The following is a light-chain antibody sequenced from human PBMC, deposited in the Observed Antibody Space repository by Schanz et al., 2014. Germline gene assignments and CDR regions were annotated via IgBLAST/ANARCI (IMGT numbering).Light chain of an antibody. CDR3: SSYTRSSTRV. V-gene: IGLV2-14*01. CDR1: SSDVGGYNY. Sequence: QSVLTQPASVSGSPGQSITISCTGTSSDVGGYNYVSWYQQHPGKAPKLMIYDVNNRPSGVSNRFSGSKSGNTASLTISGLQAEDEADYYCSSYTRSSTRVFGGGTKLTVL. J-gene: IGLJ3*02. CDR2: DVN.